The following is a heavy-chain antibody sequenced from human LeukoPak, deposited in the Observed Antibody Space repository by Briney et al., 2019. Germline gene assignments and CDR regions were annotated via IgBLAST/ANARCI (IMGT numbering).Heavy chain of an antibody. D-gene: IGHD2-15*01. CDR3: AKEVGVVAATHYFDY. V-gene: IGHV3-30*02. CDR1: GFTFSSYG. CDR2: IRYDGSNK. Sequence: GGSLRLSCAASGFTFSSYGMHWVRQAPGKGLEWVAFIRYDGSNKYYADSVKGRFTISRDNSKNTLYLQMNSLRAEDTAVYYCAKEVGVVAATHYFDYWGQGTLVTVSS. J-gene: IGHJ4*02.